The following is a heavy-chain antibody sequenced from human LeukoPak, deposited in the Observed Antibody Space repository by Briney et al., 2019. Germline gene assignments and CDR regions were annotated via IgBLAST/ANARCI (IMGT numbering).Heavy chain of an antibody. D-gene: IGHD2-2*02. Sequence: SETLSLTCTVSGGSISSYYWSWIRQPAGKGLEWVGRIYTSGSTNYNPSLKSRVTMSVDTSKNQFSLKLSSVTAADTAVYYCARDIVVVPAAIQVEWNFHYYMDVWGKGTTVTVSS. CDR2: IYTSGST. J-gene: IGHJ6*03. CDR1: GGSISSYY. V-gene: IGHV4-4*07. CDR3: ARDIVVVPAAIQVEWNFHYYMDV.